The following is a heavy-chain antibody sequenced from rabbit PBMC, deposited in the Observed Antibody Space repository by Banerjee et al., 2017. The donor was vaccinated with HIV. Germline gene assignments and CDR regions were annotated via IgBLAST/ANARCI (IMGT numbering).Heavy chain of an antibody. CDR1: GFDFIAYYY. J-gene: IGHJ4*01. CDR2: IYTGTGDT. CDR3: ARDLAGVIGWNFNL. V-gene: IGHV1S40*01. D-gene: IGHD4-1*01. Sequence: QSLEESGGGLVQPEGSLTLTCKASGFDFIAYYYMCWVRQSPGKGPEWIACIYTGTGDTYYATWAEGRFTISKTSSTTVALQMTSLTAADTASYFCARDLAGVIGWNFNLWGPGTLVTVS.